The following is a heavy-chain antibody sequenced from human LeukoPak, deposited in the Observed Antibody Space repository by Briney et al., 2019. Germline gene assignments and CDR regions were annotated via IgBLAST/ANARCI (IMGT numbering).Heavy chain of an antibody. Sequence: GGSLRLSCAASGFTFSNAWMSWVRQAPGKGLEWVGRIKSKTDGGTTDYAAPVKGRFTISRDDSKNTLYLQMNSLKTEDTAVYYCTTDRYSGYSFFDYWGQGTRVTVSS. CDR2: IKSKTDGGTT. V-gene: IGHV3-15*01. D-gene: IGHD5-18*01. CDR3: TTDRYSGYSFFDY. CDR1: GFTFSNAW. J-gene: IGHJ4*02.